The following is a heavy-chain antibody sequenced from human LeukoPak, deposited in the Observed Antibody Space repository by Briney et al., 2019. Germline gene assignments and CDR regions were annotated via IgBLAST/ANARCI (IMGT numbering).Heavy chain of an antibody. J-gene: IGHJ6*03. CDR3: ARASQDEKVTPKSFFGYYYMDV. V-gene: IGHV4-59*01. CDR2: IYNTGGA. D-gene: IGHD3-10*01. CDR1: GDSITSYY. Sequence: SETLALTCTVSGDSITSYYWTWIRQPPGKGLEWIAYIYNTGGATYNASLKSRVTTSVDTSKNQVSLQLTSVTAADTGVYYCARASQDEKVTPKSFFGYYYMDVWGKGTTVTVSS.